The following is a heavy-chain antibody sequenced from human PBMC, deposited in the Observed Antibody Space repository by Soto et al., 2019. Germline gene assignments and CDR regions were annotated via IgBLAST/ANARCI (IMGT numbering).Heavy chain of an antibody. J-gene: IGHJ6*02. V-gene: IGHV1-2*02. CDR1: GYTFTGYY. D-gene: IGHD2-2*01. CDR2: INPNSGGT. Sequence: GASVKVSCKASGYTFTGYYMHWVRQAPGQGLEWMGWINPNSGGTNYAQKFRGRVTMTRDTSISTAYMELSRLRSDDTAVYYCARDQNIVVVPAADYYYYGMDVWGQGTTVTVSS. CDR3: ARDQNIVVVPAADYYYYGMDV.